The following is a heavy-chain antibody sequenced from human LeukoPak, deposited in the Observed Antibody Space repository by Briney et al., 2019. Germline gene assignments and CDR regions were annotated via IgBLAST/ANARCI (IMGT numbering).Heavy chain of an antibody. J-gene: IGHJ6*02. CDR3: AKGQITFGGVIVIAPNYYGMDV. V-gene: IGHV3-30*18. CDR2: ISYDGSNK. Sequence: GSLRLSCAASGFTFSSYGMHWVRQAPGKGLEWVAVISYDGSNKYYADSVKGRFTISRDNSKNTLYLQMNSLRAEDTAVYYCAKGQITFGGVIVIAPNYYGMDVWGQGTTVTVSS. D-gene: IGHD3-16*02. CDR1: GFTFSSYG.